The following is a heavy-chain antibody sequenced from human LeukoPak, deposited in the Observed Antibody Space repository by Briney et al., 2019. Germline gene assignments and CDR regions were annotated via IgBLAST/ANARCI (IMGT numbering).Heavy chain of an antibody. Sequence: ASVKVSFKASGYTFTSYDINWVRQATGQGVGWMGWMNPNSGNTGYAQKFQGRVTMTRNTSISTAYMELSSLRSEDTAVYYCARLGIWFGELGNEWGQGTLVTVSS. CDR3: ARLGIWFGELGNE. V-gene: IGHV1-8*01. CDR1: GYTFTSYD. CDR2: MNPNSGNT. J-gene: IGHJ4*02. D-gene: IGHD3-10*01.